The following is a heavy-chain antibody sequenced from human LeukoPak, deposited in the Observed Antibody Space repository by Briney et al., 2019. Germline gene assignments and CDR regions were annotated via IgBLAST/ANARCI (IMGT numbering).Heavy chain of an antibody. J-gene: IGHJ4*02. Sequence: SETLSLTCGVFGGSFSGYYWSWVRQPPGQGLEWIGEINHSGSTNYNPSLKSRVTISVDTSKNQFSLKLSSVTAADTAVYYCVRVPYSASWGNYFDYWGRGTLVTVSS. CDR2: INHSGST. V-gene: IGHV4-34*01. D-gene: IGHD2-2*01. CDR3: VRVPYSASWGNYFDY. CDR1: GGSFSGYY.